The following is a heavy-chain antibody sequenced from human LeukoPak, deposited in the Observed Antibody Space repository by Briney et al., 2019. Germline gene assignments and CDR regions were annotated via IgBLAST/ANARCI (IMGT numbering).Heavy chain of an antibody. Sequence: ASVKVSCKASGGTFSSYAISWVRQAPGQGLEWMGGIIPIFGTANYAQKFQGRVTITADESTSTAYMELSSLRSEDTAVYYCARGGSYYGYYFDYWGQGTLVTVSS. J-gene: IGHJ4*02. CDR1: GGTFSSYA. D-gene: IGHD1-26*01. V-gene: IGHV1-69*13. CDR3: ARGGSYYGYYFDY. CDR2: IIPIFGTA.